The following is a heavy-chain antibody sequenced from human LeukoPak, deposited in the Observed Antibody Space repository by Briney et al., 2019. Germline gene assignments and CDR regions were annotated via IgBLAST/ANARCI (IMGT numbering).Heavy chain of an antibody. CDR2: NYYSGST. D-gene: IGHD2-2*01. J-gene: IGHJ4*02. Sequence: SETLSLTCTVSGGRISSYYWSWIPQPPGKVLERIGYNYYSGSTNYNPSLKSRVTISVDTSKNQFSLKLSSVTAADTAVYYCARGDIVVVPAATFNFDYWGQGTLVTVSS. CDR3: ARGDIVVVPAATFNFDY. V-gene: IGHV4-59*13. CDR1: GGRISSYY.